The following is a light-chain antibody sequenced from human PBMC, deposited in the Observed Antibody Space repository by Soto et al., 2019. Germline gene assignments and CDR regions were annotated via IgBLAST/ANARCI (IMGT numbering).Light chain of an antibody. J-gene: IGLJ2*01. CDR1: SSDVGGYNY. CDR2: DVS. Sequence: QSALTQPASVSGSPGQSITISCTGTSSDVGGYNYVSWYQQHPGKAPELMIYDVSNRPSGVSNRFSGSKSGNTASLTISGLQAEDEGDYCCSSYTTSSPHVEFGGGTKVTVL. CDR3: SSYTTSSPHVE. V-gene: IGLV2-14*01.